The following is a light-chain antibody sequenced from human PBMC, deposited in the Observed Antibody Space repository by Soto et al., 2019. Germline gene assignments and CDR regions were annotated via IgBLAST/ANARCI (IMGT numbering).Light chain of an antibody. V-gene: IGKV1-8*01. CDR1: HRLNTY. CDR3: QQYNTFST. J-gene: IGKJ1*01. Sequence: AIRMTQSPSSLSASTGDRVTITCRASHRLNTYLAWYQQKPGTAPKLLIYGVSSLQSGVPSRFSGSGSGTDFTLTISSLQADDFATYYCQQYNTFSTFGQGTKVDIK. CDR2: GVS.